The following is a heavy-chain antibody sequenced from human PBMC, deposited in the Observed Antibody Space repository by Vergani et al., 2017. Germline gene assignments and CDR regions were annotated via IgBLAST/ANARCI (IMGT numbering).Heavy chain of an antibody. CDR1: GFFCGSYT. CDR2: ITGSVDKT. CDR3: VKSIRVVATRGDGFDV. J-gene: IGHJ3*01. D-gene: IGHD5-12*01. Sequence: EVQLLESGGGLVQPGGSLRLSCAASGFFCGSYTMTWVRQTPGKGLEWVSSITGSVDKTSYADSVKGRFTISRDISKNTVSLEMTSLRAEDTARYFCVKSIRVVATRGDGFDVWGQGTLVTVSS. V-gene: IGHV3-23*01.